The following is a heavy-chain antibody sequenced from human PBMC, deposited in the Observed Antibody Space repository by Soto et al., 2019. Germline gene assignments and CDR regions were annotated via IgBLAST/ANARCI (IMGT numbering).Heavy chain of an antibody. CDR3: AKDILSSEARSPDDY. V-gene: IGHV3-23*01. D-gene: IGHD6-19*01. CDR1: GFTVRKYA. J-gene: IGHJ4*02. Sequence: PGGSLRLSCAASGFTVRKYAMNWARQAPGKGLQWVSSISDSGATTDSADSVQGRFTISRDNAKNSLYLQMNRLRVEDTALYYCAKDILSSEARSPDDYWGQGTLVTVSS. CDR2: ISDSGATT.